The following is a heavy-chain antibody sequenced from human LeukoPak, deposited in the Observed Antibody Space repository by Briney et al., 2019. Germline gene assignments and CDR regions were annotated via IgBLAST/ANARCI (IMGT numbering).Heavy chain of an antibody. J-gene: IGHJ4*02. Sequence: AASVKVSCKASGYTLISYGLSWVRQAPGQGLDWMRWISPYNGNTNYAQKFQGRVTMTTDTSTSTAYMELRSLRSDDTAIYYCARDPGTVTHPVLFDYCGQGTLVTVSS. CDR1: GYTLISYG. CDR3: ARDPGTVTHPVLFDY. CDR2: ISPYNGNT. D-gene: IGHD4-17*01. V-gene: IGHV1-18*01.